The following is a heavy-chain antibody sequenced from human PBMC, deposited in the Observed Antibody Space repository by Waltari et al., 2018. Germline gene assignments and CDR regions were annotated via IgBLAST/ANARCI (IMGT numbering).Heavy chain of an antibody. D-gene: IGHD6-13*01. J-gene: IGHJ6*02. CDR3: ASHPAQLAAAGLFYGMDV. CDR2: INHSGST. V-gene: IGHV4-34*01. CDR1: GGSFSGYY. Sequence: QVQLQQWGAGLLKPSETLSLTCAVYGGSFSGYYWSWVRQPPGKGLEWIGEINHSGSTNYNPSPKSRVTISVDTSKNQFSLKLSSVTAADTAVYYCASHPAQLAAAGLFYGMDVWGQGTTVTVSS.